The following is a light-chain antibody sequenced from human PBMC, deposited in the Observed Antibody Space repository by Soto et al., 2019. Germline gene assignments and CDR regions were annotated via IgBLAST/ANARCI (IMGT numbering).Light chain of an antibody. Sequence: IQVTQSPSSLSSSIGDRVTISCRASQSINSHLNWYHQQPGKAPKLLLYTATTLQSGVPERFSGSGFGTDFTLTISSLQPEDVGTYYCQQSGSASPTFGQGTKVDI. CDR1: QSINSH. CDR2: TAT. CDR3: QQSGSASPT. J-gene: IGKJ1*01. V-gene: IGKV1-39*01.